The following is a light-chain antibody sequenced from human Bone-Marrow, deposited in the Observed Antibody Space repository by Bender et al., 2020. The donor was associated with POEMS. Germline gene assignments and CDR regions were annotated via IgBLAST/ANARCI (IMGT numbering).Light chain of an antibody. J-gene: IGLJ1*01. Sequence: QSALTQPHSVSGSPGQSITISCTGTASDVGSYNLVSWYQQHPGKAPKLIIYDVKTRPSGVSSRFSGSKSGNTASLTISGLQADDEADYYCSSYTSRTTLFVFGSGTEVAIL. CDR1: ASDVGSYNL. V-gene: IGLV2-14*02. CDR3: SSYTSRTTLFV. CDR2: DVK.